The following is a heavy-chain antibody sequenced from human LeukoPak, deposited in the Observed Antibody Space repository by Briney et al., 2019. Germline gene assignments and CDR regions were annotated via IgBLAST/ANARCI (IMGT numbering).Heavy chain of an antibody. J-gene: IGHJ4*02. Sequence: GGSLRLSCAASGFAFSSHWMHWVRQVPGKGLVWLSRINSDGSNTIYADSVEGRFTISRDNVKNTLYLQMNSLRAEDTAVYYCASPNFGYCSSTSCYLDYWGQGTLVTVSS. CDR2: INSDGSNT. V-gene: IGHV3-74*01. D-gene: IGHD2-2*03. CDR3: ASPNFGYCSSTSCYLDY. CDR1: GFAFSSHW.